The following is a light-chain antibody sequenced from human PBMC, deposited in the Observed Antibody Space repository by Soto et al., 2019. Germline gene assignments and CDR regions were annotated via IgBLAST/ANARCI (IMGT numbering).Light chain of an antibody. V-gene: IGKV1-5*03. J-gene: IGKJ2*01. CDR1: QSIDRW. Sequence: DIQMTQSPSTLSASVGDRVTITCRASQSIDRWLAWYQQKPGKAPKLLIYRASSLESGVPSRFSRSGSGTEFTLTISRLQPDDFTTYYCQQYKTYTYTFAQGPKLGIK. CDR3: QQYKTYTYT. CDR2: RAS.